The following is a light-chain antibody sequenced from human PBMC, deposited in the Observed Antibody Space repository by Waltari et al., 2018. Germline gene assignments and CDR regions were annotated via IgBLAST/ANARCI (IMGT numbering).Light chain of an antibody. CDR1: QSVSRF. CDR2: GAS. Sequence: EIVLTQSPGTLSLSPGERGTLSCRASQSVSRFLAWYQQKPGQAPRLLIYGASTRATGIADRFSGGGSGTDFRLTISRLEPEDLAVYYCQKYDRLPATFGQGTKVEV. CDR3: QKYDRLPAT. J-gene: IGKJ1*01. V-gene: IGKV3-20*01.